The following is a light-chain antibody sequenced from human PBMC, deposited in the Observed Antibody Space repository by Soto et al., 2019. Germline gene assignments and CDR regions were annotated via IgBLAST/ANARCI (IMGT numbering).Light chain of an antibody. J-gene: IGLJ2*01. CDR1: TSDVGGYDF. CDR2: EVS. CDR3: NSFTNRGTLV. V-gene: IGLV2-14*01. Sequence: QSALTQPASVSGSPGQSITISCTGTTSDVGGYDFVSWYQHHPGKAPRLIIFEVSNRPTGVSNRFSGSKSGNTASLTISGLQAEDEADYYCNSFTNRGTLVFGGGTKLTVL.